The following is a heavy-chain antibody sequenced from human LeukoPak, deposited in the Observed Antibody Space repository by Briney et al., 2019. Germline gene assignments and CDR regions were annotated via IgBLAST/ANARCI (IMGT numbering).Heavy chain of an antibody. Sequence: HPGGSLRLSCSASGFTFSSYGMNWVRQAPGKGLEWVAVISYDGSNKYYADSVKGRFTISRDSSKNSLYLQMNSLRAEDMALYYCAKDRLSGFSGGVIDYWGQGTLVTVSS. J-gene: IGHJ4*02. D-gene: IGHD6-19*01. CDR2: ISYDGSNK. CDR3: AKDRLSGFSGGVIDY. CDR1: GFTFSSYG. V-gene: IGHV3-30*18.